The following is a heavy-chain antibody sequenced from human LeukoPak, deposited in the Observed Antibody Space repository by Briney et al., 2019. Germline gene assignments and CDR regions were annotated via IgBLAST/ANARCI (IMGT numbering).Heavy chain of an antibody. CDR3: ARDNLGPLGDYYYYYMDV. J-gene: IGHJ6*03. V-gene: IGHV7-4-1*02. CDR2: INTNTSNP. Sequence: ASVKVSCKASGYTFTSYGISWVRQAPGQGLEWMGWINTNTSNPTYAQGFTGRFVFSLDTSVSTAYLQISSLKAEDTAVYYCARDNLGPLGDYYYYYMDVWGKGTTVTVSS. D-gene: IGHD4-17*01. CDR1: GYTFTSYG.